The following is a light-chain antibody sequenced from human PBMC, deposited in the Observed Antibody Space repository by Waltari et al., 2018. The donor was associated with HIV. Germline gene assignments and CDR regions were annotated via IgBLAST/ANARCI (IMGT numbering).Light chain of an antibody. CDR1: SPTLGDNY. J-gene: IGLJ2*01. V-gene: IGLV1-47*01. Sequence: QSVLAQPPSASGTPGQRVTISSYGSSPTLGDNYVYWYQQIPGTTPKLLINRDKQWPSGVPDRFSGSKSGTSASLAISGLRSEDEAIYFCATWDDRLSGVLFGGGTKLTVL. CDR2: RDK. CDR3: ATWDDRLSGVL.